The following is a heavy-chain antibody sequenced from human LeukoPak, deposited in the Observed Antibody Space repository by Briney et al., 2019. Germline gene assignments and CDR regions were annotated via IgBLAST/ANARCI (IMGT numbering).Heavy chain of an antibody. CDR1: GFTFSSYG. Sequence: GGSLRLSCVASGFTFSSYGMHWVRQPPGKGLEWVALNRDAVNAKDYADSVKGRFTISRDNSKNTVYLQMNSLRGEDTAVYYCTRGYYYYMDVWGKGTTVTIYS. CDR3: TRGYYYYMDV. V-gene: IGHV3-30*02. CDR2: NRDAVNAK. J-gene: IGHJ6*03.